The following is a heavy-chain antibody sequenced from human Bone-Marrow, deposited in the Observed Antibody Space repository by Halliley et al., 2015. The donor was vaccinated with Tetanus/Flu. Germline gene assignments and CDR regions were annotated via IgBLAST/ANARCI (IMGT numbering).Heavy chain of an antibody. J-gene: IGHJ6*02. CDR2: IYDSGTP. Sequence: LGWLGHIYDSGTPRYNPPLKGRVTISVDPSKNQFSLRLPSVSAADTAVYYCAGRASPYYYYALDIWGQGTTVTVAS. CDR3: AGRASPYYYYALDI. V-gene: IGHV4-4*09.